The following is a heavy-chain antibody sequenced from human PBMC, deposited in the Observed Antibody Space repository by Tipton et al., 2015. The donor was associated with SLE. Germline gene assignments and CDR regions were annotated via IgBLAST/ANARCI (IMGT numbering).Heavy chain of an antibody. CDR1: GGSISSGGYY. CDR3: ARGDLYWYFDL. Sequence: LRLSCTVSGGSISSGGYYWSWIRQPPGKGLEWIGEINHSGSTNYNPSLKSRVTISVDTSKNQFSLKLSSVTAADTAVYYCARGDLYWYFDLWGRGSLVTVSS. CDR2: INHSGST. V-gene: IGHV4-39*07. J-gene: IGHJ2*01.